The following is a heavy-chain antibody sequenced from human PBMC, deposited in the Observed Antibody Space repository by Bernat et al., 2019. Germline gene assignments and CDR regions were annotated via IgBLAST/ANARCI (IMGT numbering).Heavy chain of an antibody. CDR3: ARGYGFS. CDR2: IYSSGST. Sequence: EVQLVESGGGLVQPGGSLRLSCAASGFTVSSNYMSWVMSWVRQAPGKGLEWVSVIYSSGSTDYADAVKGRCTISRDNSKNTLYLQMNSQRGEDTAVYCCARGYGFSWGQGTLVTVSS. D-gene: IGHD1-1*01. J-gene: IGHJ5*02. CDR1: GFTVSSNY. V-gene: IGHV3-66*01.